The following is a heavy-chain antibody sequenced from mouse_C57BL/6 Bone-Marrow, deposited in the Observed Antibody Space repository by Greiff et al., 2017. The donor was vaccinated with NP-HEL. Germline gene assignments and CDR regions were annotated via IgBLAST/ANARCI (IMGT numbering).Heavy chain of an antibody. J-gene: IGHJ4*01. CDR3: ASDRTTVVARGYYYAMDY. Sequence: VQLQQSGPGLVAPSQSLSITCTVSGFSLTSYGVDWVRQSPGKGLEWLGVIWGVGSTNYNSALKSRLSISKDNSKSQVFLKMNSLQTDDTAMYYCASDRTTVVARGYYYAMDYWGQGTSVTVSS. D-gene: IGHD1-1*01. CDR2: IWGVGST. V-gene: IGHV2-6*01. CDR1: GFSLTSYG.